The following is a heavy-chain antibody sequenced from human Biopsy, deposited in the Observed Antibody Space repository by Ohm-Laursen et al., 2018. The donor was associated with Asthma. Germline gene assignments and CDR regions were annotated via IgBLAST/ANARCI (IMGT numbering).Heavy chain of an antibody. CDR3: ARDLGTTRMDV. CDR2: IKHDGSEK. CDR1: GFTFGDYW. J-gene: IGHJ6*02. V-gene: IGHV3-7*01. D-gene: IGHD1-1*01. Sequence: SLRLSCTASGFTFGDYWMSWARQVPGKGLEWVANIKHDGSEKNHVDSLKGRFTISRDNSKNTLYLQMNSLRAEDTAVYYCARDLGTTRMDVWGQGTTVTVSS.